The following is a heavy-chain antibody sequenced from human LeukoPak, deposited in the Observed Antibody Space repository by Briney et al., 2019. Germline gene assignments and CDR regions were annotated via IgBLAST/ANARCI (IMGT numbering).Heavy chain of an antibody. J-gene: IGHJ5*02. V-gene: IGHV4-39*01. CDR1: GGSISSSSYY. CDR2: IYYSGST. D-gene: IGHD2-15*01. Sequence: SETLSLTCTVSGGSISSSSYYWGWIRQPPGKGLERIGSIYYSGSTYYNPSLKSRVTISVDTSKNQFSLKLSSVTAADTAVYYCARLRGNWFDPWGQGTLVTVSS. CDR3: ARLRGNWFDP.